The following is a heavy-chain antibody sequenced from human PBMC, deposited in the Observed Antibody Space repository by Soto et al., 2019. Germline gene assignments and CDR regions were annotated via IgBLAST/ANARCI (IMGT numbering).Heavy chain of an antibody. Sequence: XETLSLTCSISGGSVSSGSYYWSWIRQPPGKGLEWIGYIYNNGSTNYKSSLKSRVTISVDTSKNQFSLKLSFVTAADTAVYYCARRDPEWELGGGWFDPWGHGTLVTVSS. V-gene: IGHV4-61*01. CDR2: IYNNGST. CDR1: GGSVSSGSYY. J-gene: IGHJ5*02. CDR3: ARRDPEWELGGGWFDP. D-gene: IGHD1-26*01.